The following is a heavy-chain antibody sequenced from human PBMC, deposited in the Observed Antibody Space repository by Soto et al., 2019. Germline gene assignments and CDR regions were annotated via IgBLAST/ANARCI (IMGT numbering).Heavy chain of an antibody. V-gene: IGHV4-34*01. J-gene: IGHJ6*03. CDR3: ARRTYCSGGSCYPLKWYYYYYMDV. Sequence: PSETLSLTCAVYGGSFSGYYWSWIRQPPGKGLEWIGEINHSGSTNYNPSLKSRVTISVDTSKNQFSLKLSSVTAADTAVYYCARRTYCSGGSCYPLKWYYYYYMDVWGKGTTVTVSS. D-gene: IGHD2-15*01. CDR1: GGSFSGYY. CDR2: INHSGST.